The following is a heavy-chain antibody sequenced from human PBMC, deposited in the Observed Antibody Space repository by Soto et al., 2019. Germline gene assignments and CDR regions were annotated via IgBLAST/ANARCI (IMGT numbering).Heavy chain of an antibody. D-gene: IGHD5-18*01. CDR2: IWYDGSNK. Sequence: QVQLVESGGGVVQPGRSLRLSCAASGFTFSSYGMHWVRQAPGKGLEWVAVIWYDGSNKYYVDSVKGRFTISRDNSKNTLYLQMNSLRAEDTAVYYCARDRVQLWFPGMDVWGQGTTVTVSS. CDR1: GFTFSSYG. CDR3: ARDRVQLWFPGMDV. J-gene: IGHJ6*02. V-gene: IGHV3-33*01.